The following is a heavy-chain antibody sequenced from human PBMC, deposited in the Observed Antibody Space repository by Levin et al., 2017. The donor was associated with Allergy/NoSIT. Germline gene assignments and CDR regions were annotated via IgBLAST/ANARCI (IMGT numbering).Heavy chain of an antibody. J-gene: IGHJ6*03. D-gene: IGHD3-10*01. V-gene: IGHV4-39*01. CDR2: IYYSGST. Sequence: GSLRLSCTVSGGSISSSSYYWGWIRQPPGKGLEWIGSIYYSGSTYYNPSLKSRVTISVDTSKNQFSLKLSSVTAADTAVYYCARHDHLNFGSGSGYYYMDVWGKGTTVTVSS. CDR3: ARHDHLNFGSGSGYYYMDV. CDR1: GGSISSSSYY.